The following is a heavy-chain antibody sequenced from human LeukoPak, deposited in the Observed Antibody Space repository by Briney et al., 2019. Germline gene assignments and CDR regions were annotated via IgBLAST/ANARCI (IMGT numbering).Heavy chain of an antibody. CDR2: MNPNSGNT. CDR3: ARSREQQLVYDAFDI. Sequence: ASVKVSCKASGYTFTSYDINWVRQATGQGLEWMGWMNPNSGNTGYAQKFQGRVTMTRDTSTSTVYMELSSLRSEDTAVYYCARSREQQLVYDAFDIWGQGTMVTVSS. V-gene: IGHV1-8*01. CDR1: GYTFTSYD. D-gene: IGHD6-13*01. J-gene: IGHJ3*02.